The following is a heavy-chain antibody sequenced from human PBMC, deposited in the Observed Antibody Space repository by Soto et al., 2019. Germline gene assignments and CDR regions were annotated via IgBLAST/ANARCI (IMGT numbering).Heavy chain of an antibody. CDR1: GYSFNTYW. Sequence: GESLKISCKASGYSFNTYWIGWVRQMPGKGLEWMGIIYPGDSDTRYSPSFRGQVIISADKSISTAYLQWSSLKASDTAIYYCARHLGVCRSNSCRIEGRDNGGQGTLVTVS. D-gene: IGHD2-2*01. CDR2: IYPGDSDT. CDR3: ARHLGVCRSNSCRIEGRDN. V-gene: IGHV5-51*01. J-gene: IGHJ1*01.